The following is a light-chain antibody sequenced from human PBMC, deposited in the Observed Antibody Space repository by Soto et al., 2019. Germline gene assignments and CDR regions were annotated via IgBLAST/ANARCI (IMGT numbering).Light chain of an antibody. V-gene: IGLV6-57*04. Sequence: NFMLTQPHSVSESPGKTVPISCTRSSGSIGSNSVQWYRQRPGSAPTIVIYEDDQRPSGVPNRFAGSIDRSSNSASLTISGLQTEDEADYYCQSYDTNTVVFGGGTKVTVL. CDR3: QSYDTNTVV. J-gene: IGLJ2*01. CDR2: EDD. CDR1: SGSIGSNS.